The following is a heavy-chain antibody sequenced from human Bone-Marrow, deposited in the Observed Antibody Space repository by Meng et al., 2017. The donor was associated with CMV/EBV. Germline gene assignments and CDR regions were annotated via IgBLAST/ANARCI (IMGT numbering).Heavy chain of an antibody. V-gene: IGHV1-8*02. Sequence: ASVKVSCKASGYTFTGYYMHWVRQAPGQGLEWMGWINPNSGNTGYAQKFQGRVTMTRNTSISTAYMELSSLRSEDTAVYYCASERGIRFYRYYGMDVWGQGTTVTVSS. CDR1: GYTFTGYY. D-gene: IGHD3-3*01. J-gene: IGHJ6*02. CDR3: ASERGIRFYRYYGMDV. CDR2: INPNSGNT.